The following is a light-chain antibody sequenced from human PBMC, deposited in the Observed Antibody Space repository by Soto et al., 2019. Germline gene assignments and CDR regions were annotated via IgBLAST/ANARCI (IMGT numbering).Light chain of an antibody. CDR3: MQSIQTPLT. V-gene: IGKV2-28*01. J-gene: IGKJ4*01. Sequence: EIVMTQSPLSLPVIPGEPASISCRSSQSLLHSNGYNYLDWYLQKPGQSPQLLMYLGSNRASGVPDRFSGSGSGTDFTLKIRRVEAEDVGIYYCMQSIQTPLTFGGGTKVEIK. CDR1: QSLLHSNGYNY. CDR2: LGS.